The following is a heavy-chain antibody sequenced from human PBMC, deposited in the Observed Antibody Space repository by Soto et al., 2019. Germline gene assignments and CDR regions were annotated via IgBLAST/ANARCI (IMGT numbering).Heavy chain of an antibody. J-gene: IGHJ4*02. D-gene: IGHD3-16*02. Sequence: QVQLVQSGAEVKKPGASVRLYCKVSGKRFDNFAVHWVCQTPGQRPEWMGRINVGDDKTKYSEKFQGRVIVAYDTSATTAYMELRALISEDTAVYYCSRAKYAYIWGSYHPFDQWAQGAQVTVAS. V-gene: IGHV1-3*01. CDR1: GKRFDNFA. CDR2: INVGDDKT. CDR3: SRAKYAYIWGSYHPFDQ.